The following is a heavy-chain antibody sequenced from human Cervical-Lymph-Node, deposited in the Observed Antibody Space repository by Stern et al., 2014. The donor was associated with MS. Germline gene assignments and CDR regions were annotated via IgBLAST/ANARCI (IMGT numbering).Heavy chain of an antibody. Sequence: QMQLQESGPGLEKPSETLSLTCAVSGGSISGYYWTWIRQPPGKGLEWIGYIYYSGSTNYNPSLKSRVTISVDTSKNQFSLKLSSVTAADTAVYYCARGIFGPPEKYYFDSWGQGTLVTVSS. CDR2: IYYSGST. D-gene: IGHD3-3*02. CDR3: ARGIFGPPEKYYFDS. V-gene: IGHV4-59*01. J-gene: IGHJ4*02. CDR1: GGSISGYY.